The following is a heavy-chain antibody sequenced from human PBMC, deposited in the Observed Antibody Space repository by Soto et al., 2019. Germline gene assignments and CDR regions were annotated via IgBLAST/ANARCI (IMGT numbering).Heavy chain of an antibody. CDR2: IYYSGST. V-gene: IGHV4-31*03. J-gene: IGHJ3*02. D-gene: IGHD3-22*01. CDR3: ARDLSPYYDSSGYSFFDI. CDR1: GGSISSGGYY. Sequence: SETLSLTCTVSGGSISSGGYYWSWIRQHPGKGLEWIGYIYYSGSTYYKPSLKSRVTISVDTSKNQISLKLSSVTAADTAVFYCARDLSPYYDSSGYSFFDIWGQGTMVTVSS.